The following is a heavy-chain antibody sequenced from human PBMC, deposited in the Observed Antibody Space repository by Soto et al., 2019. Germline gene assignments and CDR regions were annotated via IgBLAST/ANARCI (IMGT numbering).Heavy chain of an antibody. D-gene: IGHD4-17*01. CDR1: GYTFTNFD. Sequence: QVHLVQSGAEVKKPGASVKLSCKTSGYTFTNFDVNWVRQAAGQGLEWMGWMSPNSENKGYAQKFQGRVTITRDTSASTAYMELSSLRSEDTTVYYCATEIDGTTVTSLDYWGQGTLVTVSS. J-gene: IGHJ4*02. CDR2: MSPNSENK. V-gene: IGHV1-8*01. CDR3: ATEIDGTTVTSLDY.